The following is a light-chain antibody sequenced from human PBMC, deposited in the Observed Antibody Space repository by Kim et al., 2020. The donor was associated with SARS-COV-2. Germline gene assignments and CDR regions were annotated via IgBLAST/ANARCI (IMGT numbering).Light chain of an antibody. J-gene: IGLJ1*01. CDR3: AAWDDRLNGYV. CDR1: SSNIGDNP. Sequence: RQRVTISCSGSSSNIGDNPVNWYQQLPGKAPKLLIYYDDLLPSGVSDRFSGSKSGTSASLAISGLQSEDEADYYCAAWDDRLNGYVFGPGTKVTVL. CDR2: YDD. V-gene: IGLV1-36*01.